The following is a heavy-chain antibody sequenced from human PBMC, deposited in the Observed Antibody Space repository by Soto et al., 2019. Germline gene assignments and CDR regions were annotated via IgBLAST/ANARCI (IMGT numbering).Heavy chain of an antibody. V-gene: IGHV4-59*01. CDR3: TTGPDIVVVVAAMTSDY. CDR2: IYYSGST. Sequence: TLSLTCTVSGGSISSYYWSWIRQPPGKGLEWIGYIYYSGSTNYNPSLKSRVTISVDTSKNQFSLKLSSVTAADTAVYYCTTGPDIVVVVAAMTSDYWGQGTLVTVSS. D-gene: IGHD2-15*01. J-gene: IGHJ4*02. CDR1: GGSISSYY.